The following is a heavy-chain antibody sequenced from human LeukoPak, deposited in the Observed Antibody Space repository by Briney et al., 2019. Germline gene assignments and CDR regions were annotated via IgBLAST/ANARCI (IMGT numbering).Heavy chain of an antibody. V-gene: IGHV3-23*01. CDR3: AKDSVDIVDPSGAARYYMDV. CDR1: GFTFSSYA. D-gene: IGHD5-12*01. J-gene: IGHJ6*03. Sequence: PGGSLRLSCAASGFTFSSYAMSWVRQAPGRGLGWVSSIIGSGGSTYYADSVKGRFTISRDNSKNTLYLQMNSLRAEDTAVYYCAKDSVDIVDPSGAARYYMDVWGKGTTVTVSS. CDR2: IIGSGGST.